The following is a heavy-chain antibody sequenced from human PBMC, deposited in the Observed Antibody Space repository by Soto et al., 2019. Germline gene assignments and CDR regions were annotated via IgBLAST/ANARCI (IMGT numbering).Heavy chain of an antibody. CDR3: ARVEMATIKGNAFDI. V-gene: IGHV1-46*01. J-gene: IGHJ3*02. CDR1: GYIFTRYY. Sequence: GASVKVACKASGYIFTRYYRYWVRQATGQGLEWMGIINPSGGSTSYAQKFQGRVTMIRDTSTSTVYMELSSLRSEDTALYYCARVEMATIKGNAFDIWGQGTMVTVPS. D-gene: IGHD5-12*01. CDR2: INPSGGST.